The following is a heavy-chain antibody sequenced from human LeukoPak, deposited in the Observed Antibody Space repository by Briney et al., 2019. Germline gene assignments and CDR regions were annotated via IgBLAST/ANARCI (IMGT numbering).Heavy chain of an antibody. Sequence: GGSLRPSCAASGFTFSSYGMHWVRQAPGKGLGWVAAMSYDGSNKYYADSVKGRFTLSGDNSKNTLYLQMNSLRAEDTALYFCAKEGRSGYYYFDYWGQGTLVTVPS. D-gene: IGHD3-3*01. J-gene: IGHJ4*02. CDR2: MSYDGSNK. CDR3: AKEGRSGYYYFDY. CDR1: GFTFSSYG. V-gene: IGHV3-30*18.